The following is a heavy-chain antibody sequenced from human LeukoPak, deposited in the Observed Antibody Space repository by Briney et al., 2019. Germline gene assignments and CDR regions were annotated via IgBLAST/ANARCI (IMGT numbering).Heavy chain of an antibody. Sequence: GGSRRLTCAASGFTFSNYWMHWARQAPGKGLVWVSRINGDGTSTTYADSVKGRFTISRDNAKNTLYLQMNSLRAEDTAVYYCARDGGSLAFDIWGHETSVTVSS. V-gene: IGHV3-74*03. D-gene: IGHD3-16*01. J-gene: IGHJ3*02. CDR3: ARDGGSLAFDI. CDR1: GFTFSNYW. CDR2: INGDGTST.